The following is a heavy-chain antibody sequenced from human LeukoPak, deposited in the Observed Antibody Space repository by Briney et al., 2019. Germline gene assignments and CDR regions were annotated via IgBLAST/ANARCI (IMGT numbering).Heavy chain of an antibody. J-gene: IGHJ6*02. CDR3: ARVVVAAMGYYYYYGMDV. CDR1: GYTFTSYD. V-gene: IGHV1-8*01. D-gene: IGHD2-15*01. Sequence: ASVNVSCKASGYTFTSYDINWVRQATGQGLEWMGWMNPNSGNTGYAQKFQGRVTMTRNTSISTAYMELSSLRSEDTAVYYCARVVVAAMGYYYYYGMDVWGQGTTVTVSS. CDR2: MNPNSGNT.